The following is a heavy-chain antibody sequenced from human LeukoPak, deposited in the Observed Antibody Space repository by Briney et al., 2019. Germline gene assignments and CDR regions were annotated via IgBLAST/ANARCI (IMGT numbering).Heavy chain of an antibody. J-gene: IGHJ4*02. V-gene: IGHV3-23*01. CDR1: GFTFRSNV. CDR2: ISGNGGST. D-gene: IGHD5-18*01. CDR3: AKGIELWLTSFDH. Sequence: QSGGSRRLSCAASGFTFRSNVMNWVRQAPGTGLEWVSAISGNGGSTYYAESVKGRFTISRDNSKNTLSLQMNSLRAEDTAVYYCAKGIELWLTSFDHWGQGTMVTASS.